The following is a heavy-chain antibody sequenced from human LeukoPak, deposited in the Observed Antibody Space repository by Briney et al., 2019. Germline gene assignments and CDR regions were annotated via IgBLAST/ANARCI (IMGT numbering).Heavy chain of an antibody. CDR3: ARDTRYCSSTSCRNWFDP. J-gene: IGHJ5*02. V-gene: IGHV3-11*01. CDR1: GFTFSDYY. D-gene: IGHD2-2*01. CDR2: ISSSGSTI. Sequence: GRSLRLSCAASGFTFSDYYMSWIRQAPGKGLEWVSYISSSGSTIYYADSVKGRFTISRDNAKNSLYLQMNSLRAEDTAVYYCARDTRYCSSTSCRNWFDPWGQGTLVTVSS.